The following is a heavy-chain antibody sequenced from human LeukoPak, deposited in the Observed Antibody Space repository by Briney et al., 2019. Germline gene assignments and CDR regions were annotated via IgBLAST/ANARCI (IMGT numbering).Heavy chain of an antibody. D-gene: IGHD3-10*01. CDR2: MNPNSGNT. CDR1: GYTFTSYD. V-gene: IGHV1-8*01. J-gene: IGHJ6*03. Sequence: ASVKVSCKASGYTFTSYDINWVRQATGQGLEWMGWMNPNSGNTGYAQKFQGRVTMTRNTSISTAYMELSSLRSEDTAVYYCAREGERFGELTSPRYYYYYMDVWGKGTTVTISS. CDR3: AREGERFGELTSPRYYYYYMDV.